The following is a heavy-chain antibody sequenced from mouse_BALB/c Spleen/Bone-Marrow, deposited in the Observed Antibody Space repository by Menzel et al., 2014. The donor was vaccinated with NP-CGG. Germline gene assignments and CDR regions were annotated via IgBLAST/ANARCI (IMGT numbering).Heavy chain of an antibody. Sequence: VKLVESGAELVRPGVSVKISCKGSGYTFTDYAMHWVKRSHAKSLEWIGVISTYYGDASYNQKFRGKATMTVDKSSSTAYMELARLTSEDSAIYYCARRGGFYAMDYWGQGTSVTVSS. CDR2: ISTYYGDA. J-gene: IGHJ4*01. V-gene: IGHV1S137*01. CDR1: GYTFTDYA. CDR3: ARRGGFYAMDY.